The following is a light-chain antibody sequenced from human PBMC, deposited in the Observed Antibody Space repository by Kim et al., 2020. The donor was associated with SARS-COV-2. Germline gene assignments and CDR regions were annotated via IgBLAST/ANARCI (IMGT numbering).Light chain of an antibody. CDR2: YDS. J-gene: IGLJ2*01. V-gene: IGLV3-21*04. Sequence: SYELTQPPSVSVAPGQTATLTCGGNNLGSRSVHWYQQKPGQAPILVIYYDSDRPAGIPERFSASNSGSTSTLTISRVEAGDEADYYCQVWDSYDDPVVFGGGTQLTV. CDR1: NLGSRS. CDR3: QVWDSYDDPVV.